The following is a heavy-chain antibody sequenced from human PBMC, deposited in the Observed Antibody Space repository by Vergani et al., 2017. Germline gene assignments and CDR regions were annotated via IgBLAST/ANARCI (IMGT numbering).Heavy chain of an antibody. D-gene: IGHD3-10*01. Sequence: QVQLQESGPGLVKPSQTLSLTCTVSGGSISSYYWSWIRQPPGKGLEWIGYIYYSGSTNYNPSLKSRVTISVDTSKTQFSLKLRSVTAADTAVYYCARWGYGSGSYYPYYYYMDVWGKGTTVTVSS. CDR1: GGSISSYY. J-gene: IGHJ6*03. CDR3: ARWGYGSGSYYPYYYYMDV. CDR2: IYYSGST. V-gene: IGHV4-59*01.